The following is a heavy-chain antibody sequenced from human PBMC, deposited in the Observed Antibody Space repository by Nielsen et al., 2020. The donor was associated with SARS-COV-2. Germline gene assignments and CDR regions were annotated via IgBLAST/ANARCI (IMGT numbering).Heavy chain of an antibody. D-gene: IGHD1-26*01. J-gene: IGHJ3*02. CDR1: GFTFDDYA. CDR2: ISWNSGSI. CDR3: AKIDSGSSGAFDI. Sequence: GGSLRLSCAASGFTFDDYAMHWVRHAPGKGLEWVSGISWNSGSIGYADSVKGRFTISRDNAKNSLYLQMNSLRAEDTALYYCAKIDSGSSGAFDIWGQGTMVTVSS. V-gene: IGHV3-9*01.